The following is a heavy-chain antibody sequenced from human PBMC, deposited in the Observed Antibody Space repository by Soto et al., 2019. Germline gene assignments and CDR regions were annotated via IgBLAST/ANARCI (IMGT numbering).Heavy chain of an antibody. CDR3: VRLIGNSWLDF. CDR1: GGSISSGGYY. CDR2: IYHSGTT. J-gene: IGHJ5*01. D-gene: IGHD1-26*01. V-gene: IGHV4-31*03. Sequence: TLSLTCTVSGGSISSGGYYWSWIRQHPGKGLEWIGYIYHSGTTYYNPSLKSRVTISVDTSKNQFSLHLNSVTPEDTAVYYCVRLIGNSWLDFWGQGTLVTVSS.